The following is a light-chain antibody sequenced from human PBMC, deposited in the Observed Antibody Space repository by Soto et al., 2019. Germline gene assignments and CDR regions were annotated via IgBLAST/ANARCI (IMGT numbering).Light chain of an antibody. Sequence: EILLTQSPGALAVSPGEVATLSCRASQSVRDNLAWYQQKPGQAPRLLIYGASSGATGIPDRFSGSGSGTDFTLTISRLEPEDFAVYYCQQYGSAPRTFGQGTKVDIK. CDR2: GAS. J-gene: IGKJ1*01. CDR3: QQYGSAPRT. V-gene: IGKV3-20*01. CDR1: QSVRDN.